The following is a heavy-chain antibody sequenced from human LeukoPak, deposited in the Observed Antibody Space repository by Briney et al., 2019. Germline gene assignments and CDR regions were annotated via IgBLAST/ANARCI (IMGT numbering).Heavy chain of an antibody. J-gene: IGHJ6*03. V-gene: IGHV5-51*01. D-gene: IGHD6-6*01. Sequence: GESLKISCKGSGYSFTSYWIGWVRQMPGKGLEWMGIIYPGDSDTRYSPSFQGQVTISADKSISTAYLQWSSLKASDTAMYYCARHSYRARPCYYYYMDVWGKGTTVTVSS. CDR3: ARHSYRARPCYYYYMDV. CDR2: IYPGDSDT. CDR1: GYSFTSYW.